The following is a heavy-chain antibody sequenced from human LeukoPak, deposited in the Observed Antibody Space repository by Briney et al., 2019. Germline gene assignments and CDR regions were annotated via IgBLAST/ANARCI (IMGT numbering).Heavy chain of an antibody. J-gene: IGHJ4*02. V-gene: IGHV3-74*01. CDR1: GFTLSSYW. Sequence: GGSLKLSCAASGFTLSSYWMHWVRQAPGKGLVWVSRINSDGSSTSYADSVKGRFTISRDNAKNTLYLQTNSLRAEDTAVYYCARVLGLVRATEPPGYWGQGTLVTVSS. D-gene: IGHD1-14*01. CDR2: INSDGSST. CDR3: ARVLGLVRATEPPGY.